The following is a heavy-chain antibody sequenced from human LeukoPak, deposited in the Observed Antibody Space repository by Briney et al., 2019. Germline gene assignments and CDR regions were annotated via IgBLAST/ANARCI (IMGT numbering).Heavy chain of an antibody. D-gene: IGHD3-10*01. CDR2: ISADGGST. J-gene: IGHJ4*02. CDR1: GFTFSYYA. CDR3: ATPHTGPGGGTNYPPHY. Sequence: GGSLRLSCPASGFTFSYYAMNWVRQTPGKGLERVSRISADGGSTYYTDSVKGRFTISRDNSKSTLYLHMSSLRADDTALYYCATPHTGPGGGTNYPPHYWGQGTLVTVSS. V-gene: IGHV3-23*01.